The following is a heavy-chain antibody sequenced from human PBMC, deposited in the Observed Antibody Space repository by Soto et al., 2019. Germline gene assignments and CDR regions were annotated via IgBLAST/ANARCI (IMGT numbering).Heavy chain of an antibody. CDR1: GFRFTNSG. Sequence: SVKVSCKASGFRFTNSGVQWVRQARGQRLEWIGWIVVGSGNTKYAQKFQERVTITRDMSTSTAYMELSSLRSEDTAVYYCGATYYDILTGYPYWGQGTQVTVSS. CDR2: IVVGSGNT. CDR3: GATYYDILTGYPY. J-gene: IGHJ4*02. D-gene: IGHD3-9*01. V-gene: IGHV1-58*01.